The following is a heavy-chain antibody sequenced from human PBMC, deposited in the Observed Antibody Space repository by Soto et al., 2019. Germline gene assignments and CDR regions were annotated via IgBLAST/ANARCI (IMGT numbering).Heavy chain of an antibody. D-gene: IGHD4-17*01. V-gene: IGHV4-34*01. J-gene: IGHJ6*02. Sequence: SETLSLTCAVYGGSFSGYYWSWIRQPPGKGLEWIGEINHSGSTNYNPSLKSRVTISVDTSKNQFSLKLSSVTAADTAVYYCARLPGDYYGMDVWGQGTTVTVSS. CDR3: ARLPGDYYGMDV. CDR1: GGSFSGYY. CDR2: INHSGST.